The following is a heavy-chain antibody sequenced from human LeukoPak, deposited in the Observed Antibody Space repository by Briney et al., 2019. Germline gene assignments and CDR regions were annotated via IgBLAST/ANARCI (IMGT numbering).Heavy chain of an antibody. CDR3: AKDGVGISAWRI. V-gene: IGHV3-30*02. CDR2: IRYDGRDK. J-gene: IGHJ4*02. CDR1: GFSFSCYG. Sequence: GGSLRLSCVASGFSFSCYGMHWVRQAPGKGPEWEAFIRYDGRDKYYGESVKGRFTISRYNSKSTLYLQMNSQRVEDTATYYCAKDGVGISAWRIWGQGALVTVAS. D-gene: IGHD6-19*01.